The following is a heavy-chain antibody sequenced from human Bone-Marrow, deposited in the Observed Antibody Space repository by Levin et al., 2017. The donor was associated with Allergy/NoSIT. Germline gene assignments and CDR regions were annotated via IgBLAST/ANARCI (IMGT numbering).Heavy chain of an antibody. J-gene: IGHJ6*02. CDR2: INPNSGNT. V-gene: IGHV1-8*01. CDR1: GYSFTSYD. Sequence: VASVKVSCKASGYSFTSYDINWVRQASGQGLEWIGWINPNSGNTGLEQKFQGRVAMTGSTSISTVYLQFYSLRSEDTAVYYCARGGGGGKRYCSGPTCFSNDYYYYGMDVWGQGTRVTVSS. CDR3: ARGGGGGKRYCSGPTCFSNDYYYYGMDV. D-gene: IGHD2-2*01.